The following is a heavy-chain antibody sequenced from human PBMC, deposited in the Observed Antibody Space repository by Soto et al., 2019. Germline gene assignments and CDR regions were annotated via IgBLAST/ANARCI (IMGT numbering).Heavy chain of an antibody. D-gene: IGHD6-6*01. CDR2: INHSGNT. V-gene: IGHV4-34*01. J-gene: IGHJ4*02. CDR3: ARTSRFDS. CDR1: GGSFTSYY. Sequence: QVQLQQWGAGLLKPSETLSLTCAVYGGSFTSYYWSWVRQPPGKALEWIGEINHSGNTNYNPSLKRRVTISVDTSKNQFPLKLSSVTPADTAMYYCARTSRFDSWGQGTLVTVSS.